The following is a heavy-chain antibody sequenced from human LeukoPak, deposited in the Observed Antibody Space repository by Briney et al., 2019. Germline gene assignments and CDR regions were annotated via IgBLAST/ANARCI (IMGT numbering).Heavy chain of an antibody. CDR1: GYSFTDYY. CDR2: INFKSGGT. V-gene: IGHV1-2*02. Sequence: ASVKVSCKASGYSFTDYYIHWVRQAPGQGLECMGWINFKSGGTNYAQKFQGRVTMTRDTSINTAYMELSSLRFDDTAVYYCARDPQRREIGIDYWGQGTLVTVSS. J-gene: IGHJ4*02. D-gene: IGHD1-26*01. CDR3: ARDPQRREIGIDY.